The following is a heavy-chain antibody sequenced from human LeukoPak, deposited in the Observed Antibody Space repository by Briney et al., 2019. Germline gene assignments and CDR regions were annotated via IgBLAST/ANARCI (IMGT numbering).Heavy chain of an antibody. D-gene: IGHD6-13*01. CDR3: ATDRSSSQY. Sequence: ASVKVSCKASGHTFTSYGISWVRQAPGQGLDWMGWITAKKDKTNYAQKFQGRVTITPDTSTSTVYMELGSLTSDDTAVYYCATDRSSSQYWGQGTLVIVSS. J-gene: IGHJ4*02. CDR1: GHTFTSYG. CDR2: ITAKKDKT. V-gene: IGHV1-18*04.